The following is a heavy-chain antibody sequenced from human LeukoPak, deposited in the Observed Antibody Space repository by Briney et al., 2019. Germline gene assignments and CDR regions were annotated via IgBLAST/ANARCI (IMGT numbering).Heavy chain of an antibody. J-gene: IGHJ4*02. CDR1: GFTFSTYR. D-gene: IGHD2-21*02. V-gene: IGHV3-74*03. CDR2: IRSDGSST. Sequence: GGSLRLYCAASGFTFSTYRMHWLRHAQGKGLMWVSRIRSDGSSTTYAHSVKGRFTMSRDNAKNTLYLQMNSLRAEDTAVYYCARCPVTAPFLFDYWGQGTLVTVSS. CDR3: ARCPVTAPFLFDY.